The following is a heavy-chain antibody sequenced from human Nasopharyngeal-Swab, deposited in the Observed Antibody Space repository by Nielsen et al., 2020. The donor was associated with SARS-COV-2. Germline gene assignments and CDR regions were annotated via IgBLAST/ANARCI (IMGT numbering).Heavy chain of an antibody. CDR3: ARAGRRGNWFDP. CDR1: GGTFSSYA. J-gene: IGHJ5*02. D-gene: IGHD1-1*01. CDR2: IIPILGIA. Sequence: SVKVSCKASGGTFSSYAISWVRQAPGQGLEWMGRIIPILGIANYAQKFQGRVTITADKSTSTAYMELSSLRSEDTAVYYCARAGRRGNWFDPWGQGTLVTVSS. V-gene: IGHV1-69*04.